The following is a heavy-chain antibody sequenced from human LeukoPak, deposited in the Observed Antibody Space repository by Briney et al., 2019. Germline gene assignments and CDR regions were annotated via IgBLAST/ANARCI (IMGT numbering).Heavy chain of an antibody. Sequence: GGSLRLSCAASGFTFSSYWMSWVRQAPGKGLEWVANIKQDGSEKYYVDSVKGRFTISRDNAKNSLYLQMNSLRAEDTAVYYCARFYGSGSYYYYYYYYMDVWGKGTTVTVSS. V-gene: IGHV3-7*01. CDR1: GFTFSSYW. CDR3: ARFYGSGSYYYYYYYYMDV. CDR2: IKQDGSEK. D-gene: IGHD3-10*01. J-gene: IGHJ6*03.